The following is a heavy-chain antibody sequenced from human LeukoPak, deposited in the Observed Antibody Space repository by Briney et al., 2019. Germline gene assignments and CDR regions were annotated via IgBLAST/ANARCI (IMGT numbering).Heavy chain of an antibody. CDR2: IYYSGST. J-gene: IGHJ6*03. V-gene: IGHV4-39*07. CDR3: ARSGGHYYMDV. D-gene: IGHD3-10*01. CDR1: GGSISSSSYY. Sequence: SETLSLTCTVSGGSISSSSYYWGWIRQPPGKGLEWIGSIYYSGSTYYNPSLKSRVTISVDTSKNQFSLKLSSVTAADTAVYYCARSGGHYYMDVWGKGPTVTVSS.